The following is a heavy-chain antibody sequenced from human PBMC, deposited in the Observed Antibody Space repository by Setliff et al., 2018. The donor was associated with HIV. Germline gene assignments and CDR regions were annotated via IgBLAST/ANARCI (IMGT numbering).Heavy chain of an antibody. CDR2: LYPSDSDA. D-gene: IGHD5-18*01. Sequence: PGESLKISCKTSGYDFATYWIGWVRQMPGKGLEWMGVLYPSDSDAIYSPTFQGRVTISADKSISTAFLQWSSLHVSDTAIYYCARGGYSHGSAFDLWGQGTMVTVSS. V-gene: IGHV5-51*01. CDR1: GYDFATYW. CDR3: ARGGYSHGSAFDL. J-gene: IGHJ3*01.